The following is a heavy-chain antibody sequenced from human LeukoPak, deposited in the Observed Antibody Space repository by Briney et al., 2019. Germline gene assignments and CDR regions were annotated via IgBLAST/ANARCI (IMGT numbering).Heavy chain of an antibody. J-gene: IGHJ6*03. CDR3: ARVGRGPIRFLEWLSHYYYMDV. V-gene: IGHV1-8*03. CDR2: MNPNSGNT. CDR1: GYTFTSYG. D-gene: IGHD3-3*01. Sequence: ASVKVSCKASGYTFTSYGISWVRQATGQGLEWMGWMNPNSGNTGYAQKFQGRVTITRNTSISTAYMELSSLRSEDTAVYYCARVGRGPIRFLEWLSHYYYMDVWGKGTTVTVSS.